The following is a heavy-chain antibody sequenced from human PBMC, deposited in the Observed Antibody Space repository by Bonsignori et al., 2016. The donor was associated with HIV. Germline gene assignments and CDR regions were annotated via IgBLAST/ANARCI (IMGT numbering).Heavy chain of an antibody. V-gene: IGHV4-39*01. Sequence: QLQESGPGLVRPSETLSLTCSVSGDSISKSTFYWAWIRQPPGKGLEWIGSISHGGSTFYNPSLKSRVTMSVDTSNNRFSLTLSSVTVADTTVYYCAKTGRTSVQVYWFDPVGPGNPGHRLL. CDR2: ISHGGST. D-gene: IGHD3-10*01. CDR3: AKTGRTSVQVYWFDP. CDR1: GDSISKSTFY. J-gene: IGHJ5*02.